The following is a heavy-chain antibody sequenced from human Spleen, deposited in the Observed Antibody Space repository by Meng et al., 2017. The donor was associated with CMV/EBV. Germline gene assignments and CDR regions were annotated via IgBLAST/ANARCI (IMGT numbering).Heavy chain of an antibody. D-gene: IGHD7-27*01. V-gene: IGHV1-2*02. CDR3: ARSRITGEGYLDY. Sequence: ASVKVSCKASGFSFTGFYIHWVRQAPGQGLEWMGWINPVSGGTDFAQKFQGRVTLTRDTSTSTVYMELSSLRSEDTAVYYCARSRITGEGYLDYWGQGTLVTVSS. J-gene: IGHJ4*02. CDR1: GFSFTGFY. CDR2: INPVSGGT.